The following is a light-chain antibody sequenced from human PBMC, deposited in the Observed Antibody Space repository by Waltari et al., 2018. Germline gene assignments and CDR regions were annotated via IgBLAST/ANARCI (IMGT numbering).Light chain of an antibody. J-gene: IGKJ1*01. CDR2: GAS. V-gene: IGKV3-15*01. CDR1: QSVSSN. Sequence: ETVMTQSPATLSVSPGERATLSCRASQSVSSNLACYQQKPGQAPRLLLYGASTRATGIPARCSGSGSGTEFTLTISSLQSEDFAVYYCQQYNNWLTGTFGQGTKVEIK. CDR3: QQYNNWLTGT.